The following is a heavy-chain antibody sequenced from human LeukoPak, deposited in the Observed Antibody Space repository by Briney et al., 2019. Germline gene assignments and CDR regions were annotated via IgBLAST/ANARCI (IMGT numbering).Heavy chain of an antibody. D-gene: IGHD2-15*01. V-gene: IGHV1-18*01. CDR3: AIYCSGGSCYGMDV. Sequence: ASVKVSCKGSGYTFTSYGISWVRQGPGQGLEWMGWISAYNGSTNYAQKLQGRVTMTTDTSTSTAYMELRSLRSDDTAVYYCAIYCSGGSCYGMDVWGQGTTVTVSS. CDR2: ISAYNGST. J-gene: IGHJ6*02. CDR1: GYTFTSYG.